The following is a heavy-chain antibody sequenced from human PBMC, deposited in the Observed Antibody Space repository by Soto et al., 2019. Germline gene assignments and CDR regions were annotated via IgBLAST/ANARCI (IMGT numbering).Heavy chain of an antibody. D-gene: IGHD6-13*01. Sequence: QVQLVQSGAEVKQPGSSVKVSCQASGGTFSSYAISWVRQAPGPGLEWMGGINPIFGTANYAHKLQGRVTITEDKSTSTDYMELSSLRYEDTAVYYCAREGMGLQYFQHWGQGTLVTVSS. J-gene: IGHJ1*01. CDR3: AREGMGLQYFQH. V-gene: IGHV1-69*06. CDR1: GGTFSSYA. CDR2: INPIFGTA.